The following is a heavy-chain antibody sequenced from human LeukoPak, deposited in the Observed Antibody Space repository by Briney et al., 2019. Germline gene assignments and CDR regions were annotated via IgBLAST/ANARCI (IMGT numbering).Heavy chain of an antibody. Sequence: PSETLSLTCTVSGGSISSYYWSWIRQPPGKGLEWIGYTYYSGSTNYNPSLKSRVTISVDTSKNQFSLKLSSVTAADTAVYYCARERAPYYYDSSGLFDYWGQGTLVTVSS. CDR1: GGSISSYY. D-gene: IGHD3-22*01. V-gene: IGHV4-59*01. CDR2: TYYSGST. CDR3: ARERAPYYYDSSGLFDY. J-gene: IGHJ4*02.